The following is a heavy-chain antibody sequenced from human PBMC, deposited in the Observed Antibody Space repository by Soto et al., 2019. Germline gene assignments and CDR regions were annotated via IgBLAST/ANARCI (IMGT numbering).Heavy chain of an antibody. D-gene: IGHD3-10*01. Sequence: QLQLQESGSGLVKPSQTLSLTCAVSGGSISSGGYSWSWIRQPAGKGLEWIGYIYHSGSTYYNPSFKSRVTISVDRSKNQFSLKLSSVTAAYTAVYYCARENNVLPGGYFDYWGQGTLVTVSS. V-gene: IGHV4-30-2*01. CDR3: ARENNVLPGGYFDY. J-gene: IGHJ4*02. CDR1: GGSISSGGYS. CDR2: IYHSGST.